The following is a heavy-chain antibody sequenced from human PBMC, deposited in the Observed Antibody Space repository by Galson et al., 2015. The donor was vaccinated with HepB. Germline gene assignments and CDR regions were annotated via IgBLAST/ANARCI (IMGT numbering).Heavy chain of an antibody. CDR2: INAGNGNT. CDR1: GYTFTSYA. Sequence: SVKVSCKASGYTFTSYAMHWVRQAPGQRLEWMGWINAGNGNTKYSQKFQGRVTITRDTSASTAYMELSSLRSEDTAVYHCARGGGFLTGYYYWGQGTLVTVSS. D-gene: IGHD3-9*01. V-gene: IGHV1-3*01. CDR3: ARGGGFLTGYYY. J-gene: IGHJ4*02.